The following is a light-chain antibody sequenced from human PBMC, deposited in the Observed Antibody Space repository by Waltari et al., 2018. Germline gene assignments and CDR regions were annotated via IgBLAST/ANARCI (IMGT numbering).Light chain of an antibody. CDR3: QQYNSYPLT. Sequence: DIQMTQSPSTLSASVGDRVTITCRASQSISSWLAWYQQKPGKAPKLLIYKSSSLESGVPSRFSGSGSGTEFTLTISSLQPDDFTTYYCQQYNSYPLTFGGGTKVEIK. CDR2: KSS. J-gene: IGKJ4*01. V-gene: IGKV1-5*03. CDR1: QSISSW.